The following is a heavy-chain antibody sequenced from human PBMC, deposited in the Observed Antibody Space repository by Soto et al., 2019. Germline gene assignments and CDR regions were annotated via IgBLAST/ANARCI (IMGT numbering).Heavy chain of an antibody. J-gene: IGHJ4*02. CDR1: GGSFSGYY. D-gene: IGHD4-17*01. V-gene: IGHV4-34*01. CDR2: INHSGST. CDR3: ARTAVTTPPRFDY. Sequence: SETLSLTCAVYGGSFSGYYWSWIRQPPGKGLEWIGEINHSGSTNYNPSLKSRFTISVDTSKNQFSLKLSSVTAADTAVYYCARTAVTTPPRFDYWGQGTLFSLSS.